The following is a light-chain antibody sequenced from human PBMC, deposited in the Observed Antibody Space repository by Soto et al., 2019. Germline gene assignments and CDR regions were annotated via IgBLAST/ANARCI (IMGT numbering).Light chain of an antibody. CDR2: TTS. CDR3: QQSYSIPLT. Sequence: DIQMTQSPSSLSASIGDRVTITCRASQSISINLNWYQQRPGKAPKLLIYTTSTLQSGVPSRFSGSGSGTDFTLTVSSQQPEDFATYYCQQSYSIPLTFGGGTKVEIK. J-gene: IGKJ4*01. CDR1: QSISIN. V-gene: IGKV1-39*01.